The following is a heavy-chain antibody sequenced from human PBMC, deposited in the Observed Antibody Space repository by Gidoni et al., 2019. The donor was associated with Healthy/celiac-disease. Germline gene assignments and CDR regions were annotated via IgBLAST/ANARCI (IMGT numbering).Heavy chain of an antibody. CDR2: ISWNSGSR. CDR3: ALGGGYYGSGSPYYFDY. J-gene: IGHJ4*02. Sequence: EVQLVESGGGLVQPGRSLRLSCAASGSTFDDYAMDWVRQAPGKGLEWVSGISWNSGSRGYADSVKGRFTISRDNAKNSLYLQMNRLRAEDTALYYCALGGGYYGSGSPYYFDYWGQGTLVTVSS. D-gene: IGHD3-10*01. CDR1: GSTFDDYA. V-gene: IGHV3-9*01.